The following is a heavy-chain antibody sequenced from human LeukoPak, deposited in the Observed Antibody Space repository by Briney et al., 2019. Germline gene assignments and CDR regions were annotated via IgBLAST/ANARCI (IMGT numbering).Heavy chain of an antibody. V-gene: IGHV4-61*02. CDR3: VISGWCRFDYYYYYMDV. CDR2: IYTSGST. D-gene: IGHD6-19*01. J-gene: IGHJ6*03. Sequence: PSETLSLTCTVSGGSISSGSYYWSWIRQPAGKGLEWIARIYTSGSTNYNPSLKSRVTISVDTSKNQFSLKLSSVTAADTAVYYCVISGWCRFDYYYYYMDVWGKGTTVTISS. CDR1: GGSISSGSYY.